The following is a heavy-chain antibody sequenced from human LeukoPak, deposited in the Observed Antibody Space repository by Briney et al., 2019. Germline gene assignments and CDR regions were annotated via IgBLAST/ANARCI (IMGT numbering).Heavy chain of an antibody. CDR2: IYDIANDGRT. Sequence: GGSLRLSCAASGFTFSDYIMTWVRQTPGKGLEWVSSIYDIANDGRTFYADFVKGRFTVSRDNSKNSLYLQMNSLRAEDTAVYYCARDYHTAMAKYNWFDPWGQGTLVTVSS. CDR3: ARDYHTAMAKYNWFDP. CDR1: GFTFSDYI. D-gene: IGHD5-18*01. J-gene: IGHJ5*02. V-gene: IGHV3-23*01.